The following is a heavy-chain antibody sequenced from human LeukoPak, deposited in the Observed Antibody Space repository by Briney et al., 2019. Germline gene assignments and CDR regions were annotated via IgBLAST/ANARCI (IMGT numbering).Heavy chain of an antibody. CDR3: ARDLSGYDLGSNYGMDV. D-gene: IGHD5-12*01. CDR2: ISAYNGNT. V-gene: IGHV1-18*01. Sequence: ASVKVSCKASGYTFTSYGISWVRQAPGQGLEWMGWISAYNGNTNYAQKLQGRVTMTTDTSTSTAYMELRSLRSDDTAVYYCARDLSGYDLGSNYGMDVWGQGTTVTVSS. J-gene: IGHJ6*02. CDR1: GYTFTSYG.